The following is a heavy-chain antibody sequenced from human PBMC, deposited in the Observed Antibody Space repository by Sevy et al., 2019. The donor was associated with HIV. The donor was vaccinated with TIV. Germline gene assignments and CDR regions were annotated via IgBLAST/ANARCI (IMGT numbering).Heavy chain of an antibody. CDR1: GFTFSKYS. D-gene: IGHD2-8*01. Sequence: GGSLRLSCAASGFTFSKYSMRWVRQPPGKGLEWVSTLSCGCGEINYADSVKGRFTISRDNSKRSVYLQMNNLRPEDTAVYYCAREGCTKPHDYWGQGTLVTVSS. V-gene: IGHV3-23*01. CDR3: AREGCTKPHDY. CDR2: LSCGCGEI. J-gene: IGHJ4*02.